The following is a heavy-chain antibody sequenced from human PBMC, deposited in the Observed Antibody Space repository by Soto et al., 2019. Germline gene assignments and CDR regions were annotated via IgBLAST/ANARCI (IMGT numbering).Heavy chain of an antibody. D-gene: IGHD5-12*01. J-gene: IGHJ4*02. V-gene: IGHV1-18*01. CDR2: ISAYNGNT. CDR3: ARDSGSGYDGPCFDY. Sequence: GASVKVSCKASGYTFTSYGISWVRQAPGQGLEWMGWISAYNGNTNYAQKLQGRVTMTTDTSTSTAYMELRSLRSDDTAVYYCARDSGSGYDGPCFDYWGQGTLVTVSS. CDR1: GYTFTSYG.